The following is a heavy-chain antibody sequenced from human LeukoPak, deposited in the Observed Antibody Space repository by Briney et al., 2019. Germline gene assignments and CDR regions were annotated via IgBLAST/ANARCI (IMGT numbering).Heavy chain of an antibody. CDR2: IYYSGST. CDR3: ARSGVATPARVFDY. Sequence: PSETLSLTCTVSSGSISSSSYYWGWIRQPPGKGLEWIGSIYYSGSTYYNPSLKSRATISVDTSKNQYSLKLSSVTAADTAVYYCARSGVATPARVFDYWGQGTLVTVSS. D-gene: IGHD5-12*01. J-gene: IGHJ4*02. CDR1: SGSISSSSYY. V-gene: IGHV4-39*01.